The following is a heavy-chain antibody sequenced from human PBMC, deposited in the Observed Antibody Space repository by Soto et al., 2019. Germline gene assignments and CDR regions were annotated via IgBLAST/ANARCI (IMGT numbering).Heavy chain of an antibody. CDR1: GYSFTRYW. CDR2: IYPGDSDT. Sequence: ESLKSSCKGSGYSFTRYWIGWVRQIPGKGLEWMGLIYPGDSDTRYSPSFQGQVTISADKSLSTAYLQWSSLKASDTAMYYCARLPVLGYCSSTSCPPGGMDVWGQGTTVTVSS. D-gene: IGHD2-2*01. V-gene: IGHV5-51*01. J-gene: IGHJ6*02. CDR3: ARLPVLGYCSSTSCPPGGMDV.